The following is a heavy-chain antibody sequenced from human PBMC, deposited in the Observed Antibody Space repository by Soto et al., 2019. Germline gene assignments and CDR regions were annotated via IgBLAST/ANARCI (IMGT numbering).Heavy chain of an antibody. D-gene: IGHD2-2*01. V-gene: IGHV1-18*01. CDR1: GYTFTSYG. J-gene: IGHJ6*03. CDR3: ARDPSFCSSTSCYAWSSDSHMDV. Sequence: QVQLVQSGAEVKKPGASVKVSCKASGYTFTSYGISWVRQAPGQGLEWMGWISAYNGNTNYAQKLQGRVTMTTDTSTSTAYMELRSLRSDDTAEYYCARDPSFCSSTSCYAWSSDSHMDVWGKGTTVTVSS. CDR2: ISAYNGNT.